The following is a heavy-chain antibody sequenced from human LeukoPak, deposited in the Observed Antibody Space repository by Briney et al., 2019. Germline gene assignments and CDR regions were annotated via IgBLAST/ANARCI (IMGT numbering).Heavy chain of an antibody. V-gene: IGHV1-2*02. CDR2: INPNSGGT. J-gene: IGHJ5*02. CDR3: ARSAYCSSTSCPNWFDP. CDR1: GYTFTGYY. D-gene: IGHD2-2*01. Sequence: GASVKVSCKASGYTFTGYYMHWVRQAPGQGLEWMGWINPNSGGTNYAQKFQGRFTMTRDTSISTAYMELSRLRSDDTAVYYCARSAYCSSTSCPNWFDPWGQGTLVTVSS.